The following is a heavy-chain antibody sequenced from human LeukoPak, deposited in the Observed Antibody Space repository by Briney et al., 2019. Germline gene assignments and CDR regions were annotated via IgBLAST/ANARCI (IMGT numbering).Heavy chain of an antibody. CDR2: VYHSGST. Sequence: PSGTLSLTCTVSGGSISSSNWWRWVRQPPGKGREWIGEVYHSGSTTYNSSLKSRLTMSIDKSKNHFFLNLSSVTAPDPAVFSCARRYYGSGTNYFDYWGRGTLVSVPS. CDR1: GGSISSSNW. V-gene: IGHV4-4*02. J-gene: IGHJ4*02. D-gene: IGHD3-10*01. CDR3: ARRYYGSGTNYFDY.